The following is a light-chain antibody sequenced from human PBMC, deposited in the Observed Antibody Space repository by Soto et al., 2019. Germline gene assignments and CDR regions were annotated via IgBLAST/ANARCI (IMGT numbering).Light chain of an antibody. CDR3: QHYNSDSS. V-gene: IGKV1-5*03. Sequence: VQMTQSPSTLSASVGDRVTITCRASQSISTWLAWYQQRPGTAPKLLIYKASTLESGVPSRFSGSGSGTEFTLTISSLQPDDFATYYCQHYNSDSSFGQGTKVEIK. J-gene: IGKJ1*01. CDR1: QSISTW. CDR2: KAS.